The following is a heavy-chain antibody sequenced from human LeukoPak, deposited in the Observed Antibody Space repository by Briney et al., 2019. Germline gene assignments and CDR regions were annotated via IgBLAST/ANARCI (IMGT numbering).Heavy chain of an antibody. D-gene: IGHD3-10*01. J-gene: IGHJ4*02. V-gene: IGHV4-34*01. CDR3: ARKWMVRGVLFDY. CDR2: INHSGST. CDR1: GGSFSGYY. Sequence: SETLSLTCAVYGGSFSGYYWSWIRQPPGKGLEWIGEINHSGSTNYNPSLKSRVTISVDTSKNQFSLKLSSVTAADTAVYYCARKWMVRGVLFDYWGQGTLVTVSS.